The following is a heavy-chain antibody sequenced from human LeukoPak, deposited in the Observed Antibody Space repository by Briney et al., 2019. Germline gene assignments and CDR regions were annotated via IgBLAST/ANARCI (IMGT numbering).Heavy chain of an antibody. CDR2: IIPIFGTA. J-gene: IGHJ6*03. V-gene: IGHV1-69*05. CDR3: ARDQGFWSGYYGNYYMDV. D-gene: IGHD3-3*01. CDR1: GYTFTGYY. Sequence: SVKVSCKASGYTFTGYYMHWVRQAPGQGLEWMGRIIPIFGTANYAQKFQGRVTITTDESTSTAYMELSSLRSEDTAVYYCARDQGFWSGYYGNYYMDVWGKGTTVTVSS.